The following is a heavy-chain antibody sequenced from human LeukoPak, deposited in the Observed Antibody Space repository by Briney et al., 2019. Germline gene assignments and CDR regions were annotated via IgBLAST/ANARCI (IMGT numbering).Heavy chain of an antibody. CDR3: ARDQYDILTGYYRRFDP. CDR1: GYTFTSYG. V-gene: IGHV1-18*01. J-gene: IGHJ5*02. Sequence: GASVKVSCKASGYTFTSYGISWVRQAPGQGLEWMGWISAYNGNTNYAQKLQGRVTMTTDTSTSTAYMELRSLRSDDTAVYYCARDQYDILTGYYRRFDPWGQGTLVTVSS. CDR2: ISAYNGNT. D-gene: IGHD3-9*01.